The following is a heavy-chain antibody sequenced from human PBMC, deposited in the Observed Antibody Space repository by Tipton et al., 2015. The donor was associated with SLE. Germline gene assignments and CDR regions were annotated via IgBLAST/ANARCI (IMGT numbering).Heavy chain of an antibody. CDR3: ARVERWVQNRGVDS. Sequence: QLVQSGAEVKKPGASVKVSCKASGYTFTSYGISWVRQAPGQGLEWMGWISAYNGNTNYAQNFQGRVTITADESTNTAYMELTSLTSEDTAVYYCARVERWVQNRGVDSWGQGTLVTVSS. J-gene: IGHJ5*01. CDR2: ISAYNGNT. D-gene: IGHD5-24*01. V-gene: IGHV1-18*01. CDR1: GYTFTSYG.